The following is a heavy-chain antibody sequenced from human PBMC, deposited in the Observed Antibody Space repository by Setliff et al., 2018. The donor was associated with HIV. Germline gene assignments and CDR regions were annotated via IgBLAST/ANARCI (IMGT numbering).Heavy chain of an antibody. CDR3: ARVDRVESAFDI. Sequence: SETLSLPCSVAGGSIRSHWSWIRQPPGKGLEWVGYIHYSGSTKYNSSLKRRVTMSIDTSKNQFSLKLSSATAADTAIYYCARVDRVESAFDIWGQGAMVTVSS. D-gene: IGHD2-15*01. CDR1: GGSIRSH. J-gene: IGHJ3*02. V-gene: IGHV4-59*11. CDR2: IHYSGST.